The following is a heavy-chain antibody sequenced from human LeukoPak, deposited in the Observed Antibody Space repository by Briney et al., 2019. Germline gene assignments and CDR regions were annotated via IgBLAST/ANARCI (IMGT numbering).Heavy chain of an antibody. J-gene: IGHJ2*01. CDR2: IYYSGST. CDR3: ARHGVDILTGYTNWYFDL. D-gene: IGHD3-9*01. Sequence: SETLSLTCTVSGGSISSSSYYWGWIRQPPGKGLEWIGSIYYSGSTYYNPSLKSRVTISVDTSKNQFSLKLSSVTAADTAVYYCARHGVDILTGYTNWYFDLWGRGTLVTVSS. CDR1: GGSISSSSYY. V-gene: IGHV4-39*01.